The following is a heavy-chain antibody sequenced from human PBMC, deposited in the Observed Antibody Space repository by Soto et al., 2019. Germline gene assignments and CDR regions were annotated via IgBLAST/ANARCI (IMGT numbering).Heavy chain of an antibody. Sequence: GASVKVSYKVSGYTLTELSMHWVRQAPGKGLEWMGGFDPEDGETIYTQKFKGRVTMTEDTSTDTAYMELSSLRSEDTAVYYCATTRPDDAFDIWGQGTMVTVSS. CDR2: FDPEDGET. V-gene: IGHV1-24*01. CDR1: GYTLTELS. CDR3: ATTRPDDAFDI. J-gene: IGHJ3*02.